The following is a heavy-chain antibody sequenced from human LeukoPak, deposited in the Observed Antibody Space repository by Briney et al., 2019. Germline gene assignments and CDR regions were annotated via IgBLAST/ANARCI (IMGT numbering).Heavy chain of an antibody. CDR2: INPNSGGT. V-gene: IGHV1-2*02. Sequence: ASVKVSCKASGYTFTGYYMHWVRQAPGQGLEWMVWINPNSGGTNYAQKFQGRVTMTRDTSISTAYMELSRLRSDDTAVYYCARLEDLTGTAFDYWGQGTLVTVSS. D-gene: IGHD1-7*01. J-gene: IGHJ4*02. CDR1: GYTFTGYY. CDR3: ARLEDLTGTAFDY.